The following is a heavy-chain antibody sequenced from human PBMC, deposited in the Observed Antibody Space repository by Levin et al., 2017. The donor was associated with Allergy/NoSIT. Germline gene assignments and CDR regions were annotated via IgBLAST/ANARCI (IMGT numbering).Heavy chain of an antibody. Sequence: SETLSLTCTVSGGSISSYYWSWIRQPPGKGLEWIGNIYHSWRTRYNPSLKNRVTISVDTSKNQFSLKLSFVTAADTAVYYCARENSSGWYIDYWGQGTLVTVSS. D-gene: IGHD6-19*01. CDR3: ARENSSGWYIDY. CDR2: IYHSWRT. CDR1: GGSISSYY. V-gene: IGHV4-59*01. J-gene: IGHJ4*02.